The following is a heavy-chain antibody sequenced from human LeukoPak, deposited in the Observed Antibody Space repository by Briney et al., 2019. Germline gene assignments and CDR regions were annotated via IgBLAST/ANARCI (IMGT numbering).Heavy chain of an antibody. CDR3: AKGIDSTGYYPFDY. J-gene: IGHJ4*02. CDR1: GFIFNNYA. CDR2: ISESGGET. D-gene: IGHD3-22*01. Sequence: EGSLRLSCAASGFIFNNYAMSWVRQAPGKGLEWVSAISESGGETYHADSVKGRFTISRDTSKSTLYLQLNSLRAEDTAIYYCAKGIDSTGYYPFDYWGQGTLVTVSS. V-gene: IGHV3-23*01.